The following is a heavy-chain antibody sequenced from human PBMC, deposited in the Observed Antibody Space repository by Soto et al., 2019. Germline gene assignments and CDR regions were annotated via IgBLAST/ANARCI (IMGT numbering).Heavy chain of an antibody. V-gene: IGHV1-69*02. CDR2: IIPIFDMT. CDR3: ARSLLGDHYDSDGLDS. Sequence: QVQLVQSGTEVKKPGSSVTVSCKASGGPYSKYSISWVRQAPGHGLEWMGRIIPIFDMTNYAQKFQGRVTITADKSTSTVYMDLSSLRSEDTAVYYCARSLLGDHYDSDGLDSWGQGTLVSVSS. D-gene: IGHD3-22*01. J-gene: IGHJ4*02. CDR1: GGPYSKYS.